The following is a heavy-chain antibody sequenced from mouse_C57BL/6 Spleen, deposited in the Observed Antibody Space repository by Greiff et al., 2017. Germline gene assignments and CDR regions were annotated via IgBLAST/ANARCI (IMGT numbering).Heavy chain of an antibody. CDR2: INPYNGGT. J-gene: IGHJ4*01. CDR1: GYTFTDYY. Sequence: EVQLQQSGPVLVKPGASVKMSCKASGYTFTDYYMNWVKQSHGKSLEWIGVINPYNGGTSYNQKFKGKATLTVDKSSSTAYMELNSLTSEDSAVYYCARSITTVVEGYAMDYWGQGTSVTVSS. D-gene: IGHD1-1*01. CDR3: ARSITTVVEGYAMDY. V-gene: IGHV1-19*01.